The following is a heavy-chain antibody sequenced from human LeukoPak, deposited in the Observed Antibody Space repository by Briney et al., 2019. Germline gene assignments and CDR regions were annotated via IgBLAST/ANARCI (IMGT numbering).Heavy chain of an antibody. D-gene: IGHD1-14*01. CDR2: INHSGST. CDR3: ARLPRNPFYYYYGMDV. Sequence: PSETLSLTCAVYGGSFSGYYWSWIRQPPGKGLEWIGEINHSGSTNYNPSLKSRVTISVDTSKNQFSLKLSSVTAADTAVYYCARLPRNPFYYYYGMDVWGRGTTVTVSS. CDR1: GGSFSGYY. V-gene: IGHV4-34*01. J-gene: IGHJ6*02.